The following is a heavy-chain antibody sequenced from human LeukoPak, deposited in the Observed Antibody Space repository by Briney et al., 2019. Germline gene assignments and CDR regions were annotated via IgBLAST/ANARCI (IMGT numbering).Heavy chain of an antibody. D-gene: IGHD1-26*01. CDR3: ARDRFSGSYPLDY. CDR2: ISSSGTTI. CDR1: GFIFNDYY. Sequence: GSLRLSCAASGFIFNDYYMTWIRQALGKGLEWVSYISSSGTTIYYADSVKGRFTISRDNAKNLLYLQMNSLRAEDTAVYYCARDRFSGSYPLDYWGQGTLVTVSS. V-gene: IGHV3-11*01. J-gene: IGHJ4*02.